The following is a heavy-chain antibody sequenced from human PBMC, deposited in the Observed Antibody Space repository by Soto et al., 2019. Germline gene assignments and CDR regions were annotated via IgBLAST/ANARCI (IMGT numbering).Heavy chain of an antibody. J-gene: IGHJ6*02. V-gene: IGHV3-21*01. D-gene: IGHD3-9*01. Sequence: PGGSLRLSCAVSGSTFSSYSMTWVRQAPGKGLEWVSFISSSSSYINYADSVKDRFSISRDSATNSLYLQRNSLRAEDTAVYYGARRWEDYDILTGCYKHYYYGMDVWGQGTTVTVSS. CDR1: GSTFSSYS. CDR2: ISSSSSYI. CDR3: ARRWEDYDILTGCYKHYYYGMDV.